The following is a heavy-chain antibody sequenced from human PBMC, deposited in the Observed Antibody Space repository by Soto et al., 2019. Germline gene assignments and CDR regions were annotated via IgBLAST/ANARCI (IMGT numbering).Heavy chain of an antibody. CDR3: TTEAGAFDV. CDR2: IRHDGSYK. Sequence: QVQLVESGGGVVQRGRSLRLSCAASGFTISTYIMNWVRQAPGKGLEWVALIRHDGSYKFYADSVKGRFTISRDNSKSTLFLQMNSLRPDDTALYYCTTEAGAFDVWGQGTMVTVSS. CDR1: GFTISTYI. V-gene: IGHV3-30-3*01. J-gene: IGHJ3*01.